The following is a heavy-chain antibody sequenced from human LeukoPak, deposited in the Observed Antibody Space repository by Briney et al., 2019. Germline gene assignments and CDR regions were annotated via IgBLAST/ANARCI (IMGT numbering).Heavy chain of an antibody. Sequence: SVKVSCKASGGTFSSYAISWVRQAPGQGLEWMGRIIPILGIANYAQKFQGRVTMTTDTSTSTAYMELRSLRSDDTAVYYCARDGHCSSTSCYPNDAFDIWGQGTMVTVSS. CDR2: IIPILGIA. J-gene: IGHJ3*02. CDR1: GGTFSSYA. D-gene: IGHD2-2*01. CDR3: ARDGHCSSTSCYPNDAFDI. V-gene: IGHV1-69*04.